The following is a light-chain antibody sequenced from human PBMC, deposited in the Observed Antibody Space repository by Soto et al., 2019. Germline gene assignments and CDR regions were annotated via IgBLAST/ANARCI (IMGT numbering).Light chain of an antibody. CDR3: QQYASAPLT. CDR2: DAS. CDR1: QSISRY. Sequence: IVLTQSPATLSLSPGETATLSCRASQSISRYLAWYQQKPGQAPRLLIYDASIRATGIPDRFSASGSGTDFTLTISRLEPEDFAVYFCQQYASAPLTFGQGTKVDIK. J-gene: IGKJ1*01. V-gene: IGKV3-20*01.